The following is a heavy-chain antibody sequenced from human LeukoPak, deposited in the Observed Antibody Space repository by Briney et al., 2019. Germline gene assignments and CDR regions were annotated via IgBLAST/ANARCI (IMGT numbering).Heavy chain of an antibody. V-gene: IGHV3-48*04. CDR2: ISSSDNTI. D-gene: IGHD5-18*01. CDR3: ARVPRGYSYGSLDY. J-gene: IGHJ4*02. Sequence: GGSLRLSCAASGFTFSSYSMNWVRQAPGKGLEWVSYISSSDNTIHYADSVKGRFTISRDNAKNSLYLQMNSLRAEDTAVYYCARVPRGYSYGSLDYWGQGTLVTVSS. CDR1: GFTFSSYS.